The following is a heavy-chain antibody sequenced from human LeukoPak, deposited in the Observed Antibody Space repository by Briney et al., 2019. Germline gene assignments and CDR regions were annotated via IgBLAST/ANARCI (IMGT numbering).Heavy chain of an antibody. CDR2: ISGSGGST. CDR1: GFTFSSYA. Sequence: GGSLRLSCAASGFTFSSYAMSWVRQAPGKGLEWVSAISGSGGSTYYADSVKGRFTISRDNSENTLYLQMNSLRAEDTAVYYCAKANYDFWSGYADYYYMDVWGKGTTVTVSS. CDR3: AKANYDFWSGYADYYYMDV. D-gene: IGHD3-3*01. J-gene: IGHJ6*03. V-gene: IGHV3-23*01.